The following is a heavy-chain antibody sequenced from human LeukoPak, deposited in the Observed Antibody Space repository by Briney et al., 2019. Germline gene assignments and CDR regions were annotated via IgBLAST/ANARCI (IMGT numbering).Heavy chain of an antibody. J-gene: IGHJ5*02. Sequence: SGGSLRLSCAASGFTFSSYGMHWVRQAPGKGLEWVAFIRYDGSNKYYGDSVRGRFTISRDNSKNTLYLQMNSLTTEDTAVYYCAKPSAITIFAVENNWFDPRGQGTLVTVSS. CDR1: GFTFSSYG. D-gene: IGHD3-3*01. CDR2: IRYDGSNK. V-gene: IGHV3-30*02. CDR3: AKPSAITIFAVENNWFDP.